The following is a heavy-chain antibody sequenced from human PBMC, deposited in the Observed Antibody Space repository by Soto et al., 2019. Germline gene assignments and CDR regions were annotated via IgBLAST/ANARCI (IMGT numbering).Heavy chain of an antibody. D-gene: IGHD6-19*01. Sequence: VKVSCKASGYTFTAYGVNWVRQAPGQGLEWMGWVNVFSGIAKYAQKFQDRMTVTTDTSTSTAYMDLRSLRSDDTAVYYCVRGRGGWHLWGDLWGQGTLVTVSS. CDR1: GYTFTAYG. CDR2: VNVFSGIA. V-gene: IGHV1-18*01. CDR3: VRGRGGWHLWGDL. J-gene: IGHJ5*02.